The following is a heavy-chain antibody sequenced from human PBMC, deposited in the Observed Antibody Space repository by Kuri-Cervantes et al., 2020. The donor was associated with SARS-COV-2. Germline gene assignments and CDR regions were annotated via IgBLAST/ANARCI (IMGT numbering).Heavy chain of an antibody. CDR1: GGSISSYY. CDR2: IYTSGST. Sequence: ESLKISCTVSGGSISSYYWSWIRQPAGKGLEWIGRIYTSGSTNYNPSLKSRVTISVDTSKNQFSLKLSSVTAADTAVYYCARVASHLIDYWGQGTLVTVSS. CDR3: ARVASHLIDY. V-gene: IGHV4-4*07. D-gene: IGHD2-15*01. J-gene: IGHJ4*02.